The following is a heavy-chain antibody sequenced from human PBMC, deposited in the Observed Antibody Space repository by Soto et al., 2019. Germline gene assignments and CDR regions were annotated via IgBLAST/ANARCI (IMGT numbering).Heavy chain of an antibody. CDR1: GGSISSYY. D-gene: IGHD2-21*01. CDR2: IYYTGST. J-gene: IGHJ5*02. Sequence: SETLSLTCTVSGGSISSYYWSWLRQPPGKGLEWIGYIYYTGSTHYTPSLKSRVTISLDTSKSQFSLKLSSVTAADTAVYYCARGVKWFDPWGQGTLVTVSS. CDR3: ARGVKWFDP. V-gene: IGHV4-59*01.